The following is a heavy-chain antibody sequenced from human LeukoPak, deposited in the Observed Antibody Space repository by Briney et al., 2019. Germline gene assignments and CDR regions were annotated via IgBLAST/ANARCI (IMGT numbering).Heavy chain of an antibody. D-gene: IGHD2-2*01. V-gene: IGHV4-4*02. Sequence: PSETLSLTCAVSGGSFSSGNWWSWVRQSPGKGLEWIGQIYPSGSTNYNPSLESRVFISIDMSTNQFSLKLISVTAADTAVYYCARAPAVVVPAARSGTWFGSYFDYWGQGSLVTVSS. CDR3: ARAPAVVVPAARSGTWFGSYFDY. CDR2: IYPSGST. J-gene: IGHJ4*02. CDR1: GGSFSSGNW.